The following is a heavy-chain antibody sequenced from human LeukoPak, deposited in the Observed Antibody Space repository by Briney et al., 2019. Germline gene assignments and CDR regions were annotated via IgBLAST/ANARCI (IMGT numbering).Heavy chain of an antibody. V-gene: IGHV1-18*01. CDR3: ARDTGITAAVGGF. J-gene: IGHJ4*02. Sequence: GASVKVSCKASGYIFTSYGISWVRQAPGQGLEWMGWISGYNGNTNYAQNFQGRVTMTTDTSTSTTYMEVRSLRSDDTAVYYCARDTGITAAVGGFWGQGTLVTVSS. CDR2: ISGYNGNT. CDR1: GYIFTSYG. D-gene: IGHD6-13*01.